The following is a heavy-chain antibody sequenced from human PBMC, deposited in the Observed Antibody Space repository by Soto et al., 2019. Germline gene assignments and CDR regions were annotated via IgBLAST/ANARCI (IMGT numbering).Heavy chain of an antibody. CDR3: ASDYDFWSGYYKGGYYGMDV. J-gene: IGHJ6*02. CDR2: ISSSSSYI. D-gene: IGHD3-3*01. Sequence: GGSLRLSCAASGFTFSSYSMNWVRQAPGKGLEWVSSISSSSSYIYYADSVKGRFTISRDNAKNSLYLQMNSLRAEDTAVYYCASDYDFWSGYYKGGYYGMDVWGQGTTVTVSS. CDR1: GFTFSSYS. V-gene: IGHV3-21*01.